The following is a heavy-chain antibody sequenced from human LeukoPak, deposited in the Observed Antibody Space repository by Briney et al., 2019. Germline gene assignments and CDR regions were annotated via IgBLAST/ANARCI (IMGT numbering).Heavy chain of an antibody. V-gene: IGHV3-53*01. CDR1: GFTVSSNY. CDR3: AGTGYGLYYLDY. CDR2: IYRGGST. Sequence: PGGSLRLSCAASGFTVSSNYMNWVRLAPGKGLEWVSVIYRGGSTYYADSVKGRFTISRDNSKNTLYLQMNSLRAEDTAVYYCAGTGYGLYYLDYWGQGTLVTVSS. D-gene: IGHD3-10*01. J-gene: IGHJ4*02.